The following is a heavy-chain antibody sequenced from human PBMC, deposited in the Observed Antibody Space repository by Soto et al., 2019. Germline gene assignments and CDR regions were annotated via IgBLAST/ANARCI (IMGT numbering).Heavy chain of an antibody. J-gene: IGHJ4*02. CDR2: ISYDGSNK. CDR1: VFTFSGYG. D-gene: IGHD3-22*01. CDR3: ARQIYDSDTGPNFQYYFDS. Sequence: GGSLRLSCAASVFTFSGYGMHWVRQAPGKGLEWVAVISYDGSNKYYADSVKGHVTISATKSITTVFLQWSSLRASDTAMYYCARQIYDSDTGPNFQYYFDSWGQGTPVTVSS. V-gene: IGHV3-30*03.